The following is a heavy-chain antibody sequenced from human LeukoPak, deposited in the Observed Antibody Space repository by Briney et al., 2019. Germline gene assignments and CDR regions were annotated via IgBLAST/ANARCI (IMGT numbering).Heavy chain of an antibody. CDR1: GGSFSGYY. Sequence: SETLSLTCAVYGGSFSGYYWSWIRQPPGKGLEWIGEINHSGTTNYNPSLKSRVTISVDTSKNQFSLKLSSVTAADTAVYYCARANSSGLVDYWGQGTLVTVSS. CDR2: INHSGTT. D-gene: IGHD3-22*01. CDR3: ARANSSGLVDY. V-gene: IGHV4-34*01. J-gene: IGHJ4*02.